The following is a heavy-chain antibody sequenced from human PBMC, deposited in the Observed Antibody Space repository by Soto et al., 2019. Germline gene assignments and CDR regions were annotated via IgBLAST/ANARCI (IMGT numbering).Heavy chain of an antibody. D-gene: IGHD2-15*01. J-gene: IGHJ4*02. CDR1: GYTFTSYG. CDR3: ATRVPCGRWYPDYLDY. Sequence: ASVKVSCKASGYTFTSYGISWVRHAPEQGLEWMGWISAYNGNTNYAQKLQGRVTMTTDTSTSTAYMELSSLRSEDTAVYYCATRVPCGRWYPDYLDYWGQGALVTVSS. V-gene: IGHV1-18*01. CDR2: ISAYNGNT.